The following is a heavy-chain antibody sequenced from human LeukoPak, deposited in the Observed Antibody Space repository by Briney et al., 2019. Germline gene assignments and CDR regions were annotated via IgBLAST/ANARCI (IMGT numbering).Heavy chain of an antibody. CDR1: GGSVSSGSYY. CDR3: GREGSPPPGVDS. V-gene: IGHV4-61*01. D-gene: IGHD3-10*01. Sequence: PSETLSLTCTVSGGSVSSGSYYWSWIRQPPGTGLEWIGYIYYSGSTNYNPSLKSRVTISVDTSKNQFSLKLSSVTAADTAVYYWGREGSPPPGVDSGARGTRVPVS. J-gene: IGHJ4*02. CDR2: IYYSGST.